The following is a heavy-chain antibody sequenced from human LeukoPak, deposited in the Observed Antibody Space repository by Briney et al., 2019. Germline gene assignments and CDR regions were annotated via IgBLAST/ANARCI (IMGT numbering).Heavy chain of an antibody. D-gene: IGHD3-3*01. CDR2: INWNGDST. V-gene: IGHV3-20*04. CDR3: AKGSEWSLSPYYYYYMDV. CDR1: GFTFDDYG. J-gene: IGHJ6*03. Sequence: GGSLRLSCAASGFTFDDYGMSWVRQAPGKGLEWISGINWNGDSTGYAASVKGRFTISRDNSKNSLYLQMNSLRTEDTALYYCAKGSEWSLSPYYYYYMDVWGKGTTVTVSS.